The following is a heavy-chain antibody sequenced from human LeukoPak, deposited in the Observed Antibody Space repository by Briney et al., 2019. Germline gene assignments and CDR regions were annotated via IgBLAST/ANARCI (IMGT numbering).Heavy chain of an antibody. D-gene: IGHD5-24*01. CDR2: ISGSGGST. J-gene: IGHJ4*02. CDR1: GFTFSSYG. Sequence: GGSLRLSCAASGFTFSSYGMSWVRQAPGRGLEWVSAISGSGGSTYYADSVKGRFTISRDNSKNTLFLQMNSLRVEDTAVYYCAKDPERWLQLRLGFSDWGQGTLVTVSS. V-gene: IGHV3-23*01. CDR3: AKDPERWLQLRLGFSD.